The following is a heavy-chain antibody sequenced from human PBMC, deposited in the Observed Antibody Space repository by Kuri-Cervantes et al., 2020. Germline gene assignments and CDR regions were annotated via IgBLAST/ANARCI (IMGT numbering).Heavy chain of an antibody. J-gene: IGHJ2*01. V-gene: IGHV3-74*01. CDR3: AKCYNYGDYNWSFDL. D-gene: IGHD4-17*01. CDR2: INNDGSSL. Sequence: GGSLRLSCAASGLTFTTDWMHWVRQAPGKGLVWVVRINNDGSSLNYADSVKGRFTISRDNSKNTLYLQMNSLGAEDTVVYYCAKCYNYGDYNWSFDLWGRGTLVTVSS. CDR1: GLTFTTDW.